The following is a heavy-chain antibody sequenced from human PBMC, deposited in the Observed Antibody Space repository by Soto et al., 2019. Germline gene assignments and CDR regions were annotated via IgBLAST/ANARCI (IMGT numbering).Heavy chain of an antibody. Sequence: VQLVESGGAVVQPGRSLTLSCAASGFTFSSYGMHWVRQAPGKGLEWVAVISYDGGSKYYLDSVKGRFTISRDNSKNTLYLHTNSLRPEDTAVYYCARDRQLLAYFDYWGQGTLVTVSS. D-gene: IGHD6-19*01. CDR2: ISYDGGSK. J-gene: IGHJ4*02. CDR3: ARDRQLLAYFDY. V-gene: IGHV3-30*03. CDR1: GFTFSSYG.